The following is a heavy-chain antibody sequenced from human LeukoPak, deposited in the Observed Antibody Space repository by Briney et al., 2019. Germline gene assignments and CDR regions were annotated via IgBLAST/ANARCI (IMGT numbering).Heavy chain of an antibody. J-gene: IGHJ4*02. Sequence: GGSLRLSCAASGFTFSSYEMNWVRQAPGKGLEWVSYISSTDDTIYYADSVKGRFTISRDNAKNSLYLQMNSLRAEDTAVCYCARGRGFYFDYWGQGTLVTVSS. CDR2: ISSTDDTI. V-gene: IGHV3-48*03. CDR1: GFTFSSYE. D-gene: IGHD3-16*01. CDR3: ARGRGFYFDY.